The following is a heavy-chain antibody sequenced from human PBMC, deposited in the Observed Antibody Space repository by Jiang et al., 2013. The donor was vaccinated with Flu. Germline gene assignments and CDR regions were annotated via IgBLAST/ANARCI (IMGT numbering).Heavy chain of an antibody. D-gene: IGHD1-26*01. CDR1: GGSISSYY. Sequence: GLVKPSETLSLTCSVSGGSISSYYWSWIRQPAGKGLEWIGSIYYSGSTYYNPSLKSRVTISVDTSKNQFSLKLSSVTATDTAVYYCAALSGIKTRSGLRAFDIWGQGTMVTISS. CDR2: IYYSGST. CDR3: AALSGIKTRSGLRAFDI. J-gene: IGHJ3*02. V-gene: IGHV4-59*05.